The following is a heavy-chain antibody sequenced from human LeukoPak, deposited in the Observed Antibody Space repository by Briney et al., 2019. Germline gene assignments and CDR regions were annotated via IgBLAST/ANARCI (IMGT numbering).Heavy chain of an antibody. CDR3: ARGNVLLWFGELYPDAFDI. Sequence: SETLSLTCTVSGGSINTYYWSWIRQPPGKGLEWIGNIFYSGSTYYNPSLKSRVTISVDTSKNQFSLKLSSVTAADTAVYYCARGNVLLWFGELYPDAFDIWGQGTMVTVSS. CDR1: GGSINTYY. D-gene: IGHD3-10*01. CDR2: IFYSGST. J-gene: IGHJ3*02. V-gene: IGHV4-59*08.